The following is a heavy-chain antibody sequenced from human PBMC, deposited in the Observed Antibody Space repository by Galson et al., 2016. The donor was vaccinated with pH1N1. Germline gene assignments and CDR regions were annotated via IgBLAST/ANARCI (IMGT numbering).Heavy chain of an antibody. CDR1: GYTFTKYW. V-gene: IGHV5-51*03. CDR3: ARGLLSGFDP. CDR2: IYPDDSVT. D-gene: IGHD2-21*01. J-gene: IGHJ5*02. Sequence: QSGAEVKKPGESLKISCKGSGYTFTKYWIAWVRQMPGKGLEWMGSIYPDDSVTRYNPAFQGQVTISVDKSINTAYLQWNSLKASDTAIYYCARGLLSGFDPWGQGTLVIVSS.